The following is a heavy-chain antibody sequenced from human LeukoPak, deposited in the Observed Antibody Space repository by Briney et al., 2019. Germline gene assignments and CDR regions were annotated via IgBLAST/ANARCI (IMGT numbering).Heavy chain of an antibody. D-gene: IGHD3-10*01. CDR3: ARRPMVRGLISLAY. CDR1: GFTFSRHG. Sequence: GSLRLSCVASGFTFSRHGMNWVRQPPGKGREWIGEINHRGSTNYNPSLKSRVIISVDTSKNQFSLKLSSVTAADTAAYYCARRPMVRGLISLAYWGQGTLVTVSS. V-gene: IGHV4-34*01. CDR2: INHRGST. J-gene: IGHJ4*02.